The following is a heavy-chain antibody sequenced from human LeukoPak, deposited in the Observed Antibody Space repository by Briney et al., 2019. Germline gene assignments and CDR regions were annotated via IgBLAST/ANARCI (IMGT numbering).Heavy chain of an antibody. D-gene: IGHD3-10*01. J-gene: IGHJ6*03. Sequence: ASVKVSCKAFGYTFTGFYMHWVQQAPGQGLEWMGWINPNSGGTNYAQKFQGRGTMTRDTSISTAYMELIRLRSEDPAVYYCARDRGADYSYGSGSPKHYYYYMDVWGKGTTVTISS. V-gene: IGHV1-2*02. CDR2: INPNSGGT. CDR3: ARDRGADYSYGSGSPKHYYYYMDV. CDR1: GYTFTGFY.